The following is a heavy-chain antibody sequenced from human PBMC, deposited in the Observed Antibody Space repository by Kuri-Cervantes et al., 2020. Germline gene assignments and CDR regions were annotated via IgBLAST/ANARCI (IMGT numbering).Heavy chain of an antibody. Sequence: GGSLRLSCAASEFTFSNYGMHWVRQAPGKGLEWVAFIRYDGSNKYYADSVKGRFTISRDNSKNTLYLQMNSLRAEDTAVYYCARGGVDTDDFDPWGQGALVTVSS. CDR2: IRYDGSNK. CDR3: ARGGVDTDDFDP. D-gene: IGHD5-18*01. CDR1: EFTFSNYG. V-gene: IGHV3-30*02. J-gene: IGHJ5*02.